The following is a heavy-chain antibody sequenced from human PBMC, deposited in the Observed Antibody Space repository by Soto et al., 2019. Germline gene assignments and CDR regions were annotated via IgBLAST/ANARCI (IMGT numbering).Heavy chain of an antibody. CDR1: GGSISSYY. CDR3: AREAVRIEHYDFWTSQRNWFDP. V-gene: IGHV4-4*07. D-gene: IGHD3-3*01. Sequence: SETLSLTCTVSGGSISSYYWSWIRQPAGKGLEWIGRIYTSGSTNYNPSLKSRVTMSVDTSKNQFSPKLSSVTAADTAVYYCAREAVRIEHYDFWTSQRNWFDPRGQGTLVTVSS. CDR2: IYTSGST. J-gene: IGHJ5*02.